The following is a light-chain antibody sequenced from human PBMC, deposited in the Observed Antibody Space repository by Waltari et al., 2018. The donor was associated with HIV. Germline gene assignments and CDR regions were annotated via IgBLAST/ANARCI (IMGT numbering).Light chain of an antibody. CDR2: ASS. J-gene: IGKJ4*01. CDR1: QNINNY. Sequence: DIQMTQSPSSLSASVGDRVTITCRASQNINNYLNWYQQKPGKAPNLLLYASSNLQSGVPSRFSGSGSGTDFTLTISSLQSDFATYYCQQSYSSPTFGGGTNVEIK. V-gene: IGKV1-39*01. CDR3: QQSYSSPT.